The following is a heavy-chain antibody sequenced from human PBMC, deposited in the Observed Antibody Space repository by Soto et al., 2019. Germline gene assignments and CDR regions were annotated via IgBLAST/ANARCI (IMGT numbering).Heavy chain of an antibody. Sequence: QVQLVQSGAEVKKPGSSVKVSCKASGGTFSSYAISWVRQAPGQGLEWMGGIIPIFGTANYAQKFQGRVTITADESTSTGYLELSSLSSEDTAVYYGAGEVYCSSKSCYTDWYFDLWGRGTLVTVSS. CDR1: GGTFSSYA. CDR3: AGEVYCSSKSCYTDWYFDL. V-gene: IGHV1-69*01. D-gene: IGHD2-2*02. J-gene: IGHJ2*01. CDR2: IIPIFGTA.